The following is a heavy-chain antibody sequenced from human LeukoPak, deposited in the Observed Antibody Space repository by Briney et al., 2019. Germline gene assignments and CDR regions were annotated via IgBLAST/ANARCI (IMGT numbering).Heavy chain of an antibody. CDR2: IYHSGNT. CDR3: ARRGPGYCSGGRCFGWFDS. CDR1: GGSINSDYY. V-gene: IGHV4-30-4*01. J-gene: IGHJ5*01. Sequence: SQTLSLTCTVSGGSINSDYYWSWFRQSPGKGLDWIAYIYHSGNTYYNPSLKSRVTMSVDTSTNRFSLRLSYVTAADTAVYYCARRGPGYCSGGRCFGWFDSWGQGTLVTVSS. D-gene: IGHD2-15*01.